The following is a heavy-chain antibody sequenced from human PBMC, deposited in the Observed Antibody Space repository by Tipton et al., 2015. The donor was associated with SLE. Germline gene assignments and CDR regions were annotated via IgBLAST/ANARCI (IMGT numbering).Heavy chain of an antibody. J-gene: IGHJ3*02. CDR2: INHSGST. CDR1: GGSISGYY. Sequence: LRLSCTVSGGSISGYYWSWVRQPPGKGLEWIGEINHSGSTNYNPSLKRRVTISVDTSKNQFSLKLSSVTAADTAVYYCARVAGDHDAFDIWGQGTMVTVSS. CDR3: ARVAGDHDAFDI. D-gene: IGHD4-17*01. V-gene: IGHV4-34*01.